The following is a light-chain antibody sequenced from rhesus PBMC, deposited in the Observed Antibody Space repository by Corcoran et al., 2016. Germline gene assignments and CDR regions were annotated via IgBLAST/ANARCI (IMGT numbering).Light chain of an antibody. V-gene: IGKV1-21*01. CDR1: QGISSW. J-gene: IGKJ4*01. Sequence: DIQMTQSPSPLSASAGDRVTITCRASQGISSWLAWYQQKPGKAPNLLIHKESSLHSGVPSRFSGSGSGTDFPIPISSLQPEDLATCYGKQYDSAPLTFGGGAKVEIK. CDR2: KES. CDR3: KQYDSAPLT.